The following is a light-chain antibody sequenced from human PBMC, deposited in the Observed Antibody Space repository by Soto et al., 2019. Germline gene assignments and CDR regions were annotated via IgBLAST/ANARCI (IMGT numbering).Light chain of an antibody. CDR2: DVS. J-gene: IGLJ1*01. V-gene: IGLV2-14*01. CDR1: GSDVGGYNY. Sequence: QSALTQPASVSGSPGQSITISCTGTGSDVGGYNYVSWYQQHPGKAPKLMIYDVSNRPSGVSNRFSGSKSGNTASLTISGLQAEDEADYYCTSFTSGSTPYVFGTGTKVTVL. CDR3: TSFTSGSTPYV.